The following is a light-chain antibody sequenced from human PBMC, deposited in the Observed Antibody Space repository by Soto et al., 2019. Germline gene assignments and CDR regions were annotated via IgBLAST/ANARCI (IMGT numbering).Light chain of an antibody. CDR1: QSISSY. J-gene: IGKJ4*01. CDR3: QQSYSTPLT. V-gene: IGKV1-39*01. Sequence: DIQMTQSPSSLSASVGDRVTIPCRASQSISSYLNWYQQKPGKAPKLLIYAASSLQSGVPSRFSGSGSGTDFTLTISSLQPEDFATYYCQQSYSTPLTFGGGTNVDI. CDR2: AAS.